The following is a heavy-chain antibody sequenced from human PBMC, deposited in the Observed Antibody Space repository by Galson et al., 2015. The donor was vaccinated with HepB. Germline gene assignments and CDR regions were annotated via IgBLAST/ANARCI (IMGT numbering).Heavy chain of an antibody. V-gene: IGHV3-30*18. J-gene: IGHJ4*02. CDR1: GFTFSSYG. Sequence: SLRLSCAASGFTFSSYGMHWVRQAPGKGLEWVAVISYDGSNKYYADSVKGRFTISRDNSKNTLYLQMNSLRAEDTAVYYCAKDGPGQSVDYWGQGTLVTVSS. CDR3: AKDGPGQSVDY. D-gene: IGHD1-14*01. CDR2: ISYDGSNK.